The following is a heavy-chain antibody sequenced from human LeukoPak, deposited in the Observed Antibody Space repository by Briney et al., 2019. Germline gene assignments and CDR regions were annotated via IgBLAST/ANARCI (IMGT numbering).Heavy chain of an antibody. V-gene: IGHV3-7*03. CDR1: GFSFGKYW. J-gene: IGHJ4*02. Sequence: GGSLRLSCVASGFSFGKYWMSWVRQAPGKGLEWVANIKLDGSEKNYVDSVKGRFTISRDNTKNSLYLQMNSLRVEDTAVFYCARDQYDTRSRRGNFGSWGQGTLVIVSS. CDR2: IKLDGSEK. CDR3: ARDQYDTRSRRGNFGS. D-gene: IGHD3-9*01.